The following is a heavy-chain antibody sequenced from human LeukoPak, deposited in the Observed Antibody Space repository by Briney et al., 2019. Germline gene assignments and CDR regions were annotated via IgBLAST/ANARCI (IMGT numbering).Heavy chain of an antibody. CDR2: ISSSGSTI. CDR3: ARGFIVVVVAATLGDY. Sequence: GGSLRLSCAASGFTFSSYEMNWVRQAPGKGLEWVSYISSSGSTIYYADSVKGRFTISRDNAKNSLYLQMNSLRAEDTAVYYCARGFIVVVVAATLGDYWGQGTLVTVSS. V-gene: IGHV3-48*03. J-gene: IGHJ4*02. D-gene: IGHD2-15*01. CDR1: GFTFSSYE.